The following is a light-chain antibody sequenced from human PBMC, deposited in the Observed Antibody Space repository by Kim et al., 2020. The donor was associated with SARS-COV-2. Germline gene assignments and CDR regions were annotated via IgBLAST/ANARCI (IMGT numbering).Light chain of an antibody. CDR1: QSVSSY. J-gene: IGKJ5*01. Sequence: PGERATLSCRASQSVSSYLAWYQQKPGQAPRLLIYDASNRATGIPARFSGSGSGTDFTLTISSLEPEDFAVYYCQQRSSWPSITFGQGTRLE. CDR2: DAS. CDR3: QQRSSWPSIT. V-gene: IGKV3-11*01.